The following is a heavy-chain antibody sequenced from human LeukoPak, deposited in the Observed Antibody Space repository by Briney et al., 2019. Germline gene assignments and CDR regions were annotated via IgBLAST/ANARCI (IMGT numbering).Heavy chain of an antibody. V-gene: IGHV4-30-4*07. D-gene: IGHD6-19*01. J-gene: IGHJ5*02. CDR3: VRGRYSSGWFKDKNWFDP. CDR2: IYHSGTT. Sequence: SETLSLTCAVSGVAISRGGYAWNWIRQPPGKGLEWIAYIYHSGTTYYNPSLRSRATISVDTSKNQFSLKLSSVTAADTAVYYCVRGRYSSGWFKDKNWFDPWGQGIPVTVSS. CDR1: GVAISRGGYA.